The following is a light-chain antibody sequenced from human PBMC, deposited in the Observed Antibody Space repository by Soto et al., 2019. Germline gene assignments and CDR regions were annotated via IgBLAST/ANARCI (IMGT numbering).Light chain of an antibody. CDR2: NVS. CDR3: SSYTSGDSFY. J-gene: IGLJ1*01. Sequence: QSVLTQPASVSGSPGQSITISCTGTSSDVGAYIYVSWYQQHPGKVPKLIIYNVSNRPSGVSNRFSGSKSGNTASLTISGLQAEDEADYYCSSYTSGDSFYFGPGTKLTVL. V-gene: IGLV2-14*01. CDR1: SSDVGAYIY.